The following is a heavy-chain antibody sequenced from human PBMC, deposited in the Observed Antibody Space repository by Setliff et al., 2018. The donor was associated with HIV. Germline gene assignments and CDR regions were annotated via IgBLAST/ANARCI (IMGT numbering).Heavy chain of an antibody. Sequence: PSETLSLTCTVSGGSISNSRYYWSWIRQHPGKGREWIGSIYYSGSTYYNPSLKSRVTISVDTSKNQFSLKLSSVTAADAAVYYVASRVYYYDSSGYLREEGFDPWGQGTLVTVSS. J-gene: IGHJ5*02. CDR1: GGSISNSRYY. D-gene: IGHD3-22*01. CDR3: ASRVYYYDSSGYLREEGFDP. CDR2: IYYSGST. V-gene: IGHV4-39*01.